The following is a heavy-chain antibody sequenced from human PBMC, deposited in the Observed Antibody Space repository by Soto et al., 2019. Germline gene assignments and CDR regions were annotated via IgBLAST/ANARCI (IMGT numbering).Heavy chain of an antibody. CDR1: GYPVTAYY. Sequence: QLHLVQSGAVVKKPGASVTVSCSASGYPVTAYYMHWVRQAPGRGLEWMGGINPATGAAKYTQTVQGRVTMPGDTSTSTVFMELSGLTSEDTAVFYCARGGGVGVAGSAAFDMWGQGTLVTVSS. J-gene: IGHJ3*02. V-gene: IGHV1-2*02. CDR2: INPATGAA. D-gene: IGHD3-3*01. CDR3: ARGGGVGVAGSAAFDM.